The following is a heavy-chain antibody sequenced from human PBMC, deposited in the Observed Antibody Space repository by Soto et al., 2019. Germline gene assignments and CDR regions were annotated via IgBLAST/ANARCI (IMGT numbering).Heavy chain of an antibody. CDR1: GGTFGSYA. D-gene: IGHD3-22*01. V-gene: IGHV1-69*06. CDR3: ARVRRGHYYDSGGYSFDP. CDR2: IIPIFGTA. J-gene: IGHJ5*02. Sequence: ASVKVSCKASGGTFGSYAISWVRQAPGQGLEWMGGIIPIFGTANYAQKFQGRVTITADKSTSTAYMELSSLRSEDTAVYYCARVRRGHYYDSGGYSFDPWGQGTQVTVSS.